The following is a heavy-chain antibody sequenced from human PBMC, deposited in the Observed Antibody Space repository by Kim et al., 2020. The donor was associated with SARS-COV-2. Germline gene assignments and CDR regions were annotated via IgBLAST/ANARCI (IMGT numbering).Heavy chain of an antibody. CDR2: IWYDGGNK. J-gene: IGHJ4*02. D-gene: IGHD6-19*01. CDR1: GFSFSTYG. Sequence: GGSLRLSCAASGFSFSTYGMHWVRQAPGKGLEWVAVIWYDGGNKYYADSVKGRFTISRDNSKNTLYLQMNSLRAEDTAVYYCARDGSVSGTRPDYWGQGTLVTVSS. CDR3: ARDGSVSGTRPDY. V-gene: IGHV3-33*01.